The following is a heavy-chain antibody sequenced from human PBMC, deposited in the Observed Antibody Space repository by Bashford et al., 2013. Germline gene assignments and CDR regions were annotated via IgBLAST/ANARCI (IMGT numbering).Heavy chain of an antibody. Sequence: SETLSLTCTVSGGSISSSSYYWGWIRQPPGKGLEWIGSIYYSGSTYYNPSLKSRVTISVDTSKNQFSLKLSSVTAADTAVYYCARNMVQGVSHDAFDIWGQGTMVTVSS. CDR1: GGSISSSSYY. CDR2: IYYSGST. V-gene: IGHV4-39*01. J-gene: IGHJ3*02. CDR3: ARNMVQGVSHDAFDI. D-gene: IGHD3-10*01.